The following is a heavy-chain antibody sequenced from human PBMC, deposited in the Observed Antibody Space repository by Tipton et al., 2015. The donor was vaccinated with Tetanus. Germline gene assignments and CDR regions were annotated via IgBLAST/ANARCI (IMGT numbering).Heavy chain of an antibody. J-gene: IGHJ5*01. CDR1: GFTFSDYY. Sequence: SLRLSCAASGFTFSDYYMSWIRQAPGKGLEWVSDISSSSSYTNYADSVKGRFTISRDNAKNSLYLQMNSLRAEVTAVYYCARRPSGSCYDSWGPGTLVAVSS. V-gene: IGHV3-11*06. CDR2: ISSSSSYT. D-gene: IGHD2-15*01. CDR3: ARRPSGSCYDS.